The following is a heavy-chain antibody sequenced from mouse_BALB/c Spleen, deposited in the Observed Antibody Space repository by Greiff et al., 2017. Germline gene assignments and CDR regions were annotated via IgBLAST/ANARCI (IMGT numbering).Heavy chain of an antibody. V-gene: IGHV5-17*02. CDR2: ISSGSSTI. D-gene: IGHD1-1*01. CDR1: GFTFSSFG. Sequence: EVKLVESGGGLVQPGGSRKLSCAASGFTFSSFGMHWVRQAPEKGLEWVAYISSGSSTIYYADTVKGRFTISRDNPKNTLFLQMTSLRSEDTAMYYCARSPLYYGSYYYAMDYWGQGTSVTVSS. CDR3: ARSPLYYGSYYYAMDY. J-gene: IGHJ4*01.